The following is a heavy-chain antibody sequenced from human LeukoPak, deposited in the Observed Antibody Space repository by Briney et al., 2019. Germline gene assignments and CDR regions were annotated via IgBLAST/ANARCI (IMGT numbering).Heavy chain of an antibody. D-gene: IGHD3-22*01. CDR2: ISYDGSNK. CDR3: AKEIYYDSSAFFDY. CDR1: GFTFSSYA. J-gene: IGHJ4*02. V-gene: IGHV3-30-3*01. Sequence: GGSLRLSCAASGFTFSSYAMHWVRQAPGKGLEWVAVISYDGSNKYYADSVKGRFTISRDNSKNTLYLQMNSLRTEDTAVYFCAKEIYYDSSAFFDYWGQGTLVTVSA.